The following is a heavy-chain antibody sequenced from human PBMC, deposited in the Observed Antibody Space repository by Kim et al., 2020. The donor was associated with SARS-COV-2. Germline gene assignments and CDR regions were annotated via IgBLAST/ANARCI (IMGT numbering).Heavy chain of an antibody. CDR2: IKSKTDGGTT. J-gene: IGHJ4*02. CDR3: TTPYYYDSSGYYYFDY. Sequence: GGSLRLSCAASGFTFSNAWMSWVRQAPGKGLEWVGRIKSKTDGGTTDYAAPVKGRFTISRDDSKDTLYLQMNSLKTEDTAVYYCTTPYYYDSSGYYYFDYWGQGTLVTVSS. V-gene: IGHV3-15*01. D-gene: IGHD3-22*01. CDR1: GFTFSNAW.